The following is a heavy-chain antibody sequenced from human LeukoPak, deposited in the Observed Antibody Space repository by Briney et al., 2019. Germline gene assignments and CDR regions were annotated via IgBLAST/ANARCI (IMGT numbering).Heavy chain of an antibody. CDR2: MNPNSGNT. CDR3: ARGKWLFPPCYDY. V-gene: IGHV1-8*03. CDR1: GYTFTSYD. D-gene: IGHD3-22*01. J-gene: IGHJ4*02. Sequence: ASVKVSCKASGYTFTSYDINWVQQATGQGLEWMGWMNPNSGNTGYAQKFQGRVTITRNTSISTAYMELSSLRSEDTAVYYCARGKWLFPPCYDYWGQGTLVTVSS.